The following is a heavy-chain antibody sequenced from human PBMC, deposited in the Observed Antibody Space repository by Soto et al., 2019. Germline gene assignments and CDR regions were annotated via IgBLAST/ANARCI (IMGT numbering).Heavy chain of an antibody. CDR3: AGGIVVPAATTYYYGMDV. J-gene: IGHJ6*02. CDR1: GGSIISSNC. V-gene: IGHV4-4*02. CDR2: IYHSGST. Sequence: SETLSLTCAVSGGSIISSNCWSLFRHPPGKVLEWIGEIYHSGSTNYNPSLKSRVTISVDKSKNQFSLKLSSVTAADTAVYYCAGGIVVPAATTYYYGMDVWGQGTTVTVSS. D-gene: IGHD2-2*01.